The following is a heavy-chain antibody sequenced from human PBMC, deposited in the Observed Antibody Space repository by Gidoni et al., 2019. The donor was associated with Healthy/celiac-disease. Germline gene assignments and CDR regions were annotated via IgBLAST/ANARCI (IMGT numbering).Heavy chain of an antibody. Sequence: EVQLVESGGGLVQPGRSLRLSCAASGFTFDDYAMHWVRQAPGKGLEWVSGISWNSGSIGYADSVKGRFTISRDNAKNSLYLQMNSLRAEDTALYYCAKATLYDFWSGYQDVWGQGTTVTVSS. CDR1: GFTFDDYA. D-gene: IGHD3-3*01. CDR3: AKATLYDFWSGYQDV. J-gene: IGHJ6*02. V-gene: IGHV3-9*01. CDR2: ISWNSGSI.